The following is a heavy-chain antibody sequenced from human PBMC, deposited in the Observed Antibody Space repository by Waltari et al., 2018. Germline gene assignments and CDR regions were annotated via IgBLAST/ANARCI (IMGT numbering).Heavy chain of an antibody. D-gene: IGHD2-2*01. CDR1: GGSISSSSYY. CDR3: ARMVRGYCSSTSCHTDH. J-gene: IGHJ4*02. Sequence: QLQLQESGPGLVKPSETLSLTCTVSGGSISSSSYYWGWVRQPPGKGLEWIGRIYYSGGTYSNPSLKVRVTISVDTSKIQFSLRVSSVTAADTAVFYCARMVRGYCSSTSCHTDHWGQGTLVTVSS. CDR2: IYYSGGT. V-gene: IGHV4-39*07.